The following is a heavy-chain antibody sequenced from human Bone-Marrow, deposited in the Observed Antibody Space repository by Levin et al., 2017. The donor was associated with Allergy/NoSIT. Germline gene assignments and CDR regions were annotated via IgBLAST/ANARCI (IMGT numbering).Heavy chain of an antibody. V-gene: IGHV4-59*01. D-gene: IGHD1-7*01. CDR2: IYYSGST. J-gene: IGHJ2*01. CDR1: GGSISSYY. Sequence: SETLSLTCTVSGGSISSYYWSWIRQPPGKGLEWIGYIYYSGSTNYNPSLKSRVTISVDTSKNQFSLKLSSVTAADTAVYYCARPNWNYRRRGTDWYFDRWGRGTLVTVSS. CDR3: ARPNWNYRRRGTDWYFDR.